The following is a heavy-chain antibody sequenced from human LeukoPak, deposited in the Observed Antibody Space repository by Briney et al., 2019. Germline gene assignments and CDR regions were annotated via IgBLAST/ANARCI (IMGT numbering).Heavy chain of an antibody. CDR3: GNQCSGGTCPEH. J-gene: IGHJ1*01. D-gene: IGHD2-15*01. V-gene: IGHV3-7*01. CDR2: IQYDENVK. Sequence: PGGSLRLSCAASGFSISRYWMTWVRQAPGKGLEWVGNIQYDENVKRYVDSVRGRFTISRDNAKNSVYLQMNSLRAEDSAVYFCGNQCSGGTCPEHWGQGTQVTVSS. CDR1: GFSISRYW.